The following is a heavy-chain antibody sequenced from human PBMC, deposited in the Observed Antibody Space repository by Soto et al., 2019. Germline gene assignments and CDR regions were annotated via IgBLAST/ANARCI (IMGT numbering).Heavy chain of an antibody. D-gene: IGHD1-26*01. Sequence: GASVKVSCKASGFTFTSSAVQWVRQARGQRLEWIGWIVVGSGNTNYAQKFQERVTITRDMSTSTAYMELSSLRSEDTAVYYCAASYSGSYSPSLGMDVWGQGTTVTVSS. J-gene: IGHJ6*02. V-gene: IGHV1-58*01. CDR2: IVVGSGNT. CDR1: GFTFTSSA. CDR3: AASYSGSYSPSLGMDV.